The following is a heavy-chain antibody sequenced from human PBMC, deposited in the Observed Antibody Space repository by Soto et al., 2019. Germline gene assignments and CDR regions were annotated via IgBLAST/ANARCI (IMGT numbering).Heavy chain of an antibody. CDR1: GYTFTSFD. V-gene: IGHV1-8*01. D-gene: IGHD1-26*01. J-gene: IGHJ5*02. Sequence: ASVNVLRKASGYTFTSFDINWVRRAAGQGLEWMGWLNPGRGVTGYAQKFQGRLSLTASTSISTAYMELSGLTSDDTAIYYCARDVGAIPWFDPWG. CDR2: LNPGRGVT. CDR3: ARDVGAIPWFDP.